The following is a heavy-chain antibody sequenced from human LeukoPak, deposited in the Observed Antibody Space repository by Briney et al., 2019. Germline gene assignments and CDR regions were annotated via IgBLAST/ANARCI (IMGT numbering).Heavy chain of an antibody. V-gene: IGHV1-8*01. CDR1: GYTFTSYD. CDR3: ARGFLYYDSSGAYDY. D-gene: IGHD3-22*01. Sequence: ASVKVSCKASGYTFTSYDFNWLRQATGQGPEWMGWMNPNSGATGYAQKFQGWVTMTRDTSISTAYMELSRLRSDDTAVYYCARGFLYYDSSGAYDYWGQGTLVTVSS. J-gene: IGHJ4*02. CDR2: MNPNSGAT.